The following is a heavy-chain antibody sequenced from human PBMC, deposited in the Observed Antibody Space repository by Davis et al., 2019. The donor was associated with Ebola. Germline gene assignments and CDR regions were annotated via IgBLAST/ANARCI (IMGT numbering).Heavy chain of an antibody. Sequence: GESLKISCASSGFIFSSYDMHWVRQATGKGLEWVSAIGTAGDTYYPGSVKGRFTISRENAKNSLYLQMNSLRDEDTAVYYCAGDWFGETDWGQGTLVTVSS. CDR2: IGTAGDT. J-gene: IGHJ4*02. CDR1: GFIFSSYD. D-gene: IGHD3-10*01. CDR3: AGDWFGETD. V-gene: IGHV3-13*01.